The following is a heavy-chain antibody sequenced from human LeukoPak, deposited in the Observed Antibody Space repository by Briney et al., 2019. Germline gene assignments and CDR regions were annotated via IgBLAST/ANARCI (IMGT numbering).Heavy chain of an antibody. CDR3: ARQGRRGYSYGLDY. D-gene: IGHD5-18*01. Sequence: SETLSLTCTVSGGSISSYYWSWIRQPPGKGLEWIGYIYYSGSTNYNPSLKSRVTISVDTSKNQFSLKLSSVTAADTAVYYCARQGRRGYSYGLDYWGRGTLVTVSS. J-gene: IGHJ4*02. V-gene: IGHV4-59*08. CDR2: IYYSGST. CDR1: GGSISSYY.